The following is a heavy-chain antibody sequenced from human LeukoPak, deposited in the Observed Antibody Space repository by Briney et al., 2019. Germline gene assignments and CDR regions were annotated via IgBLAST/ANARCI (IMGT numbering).Heavy chain of an antibody. CDR2: IYYSGST. CDR3: ARDLKMGYSSGRHSWGTGSSNDY. CDR1: GGSISSYY. J-gene: IGHJ4*02. Sequence: PSETLSLTCTVSGGSISSYYWSWIRQPPGKGLEWIGYIYYSGSTNYNPSLKSRITISVDTSKNQFSLKLSSVTAADTAVYYCARDLKMGYSSGRHSWGTGSSNDYWGQGTLVTVSS. D-gene: IGHD6-19*01. V-gene: IGHV4-59*01.